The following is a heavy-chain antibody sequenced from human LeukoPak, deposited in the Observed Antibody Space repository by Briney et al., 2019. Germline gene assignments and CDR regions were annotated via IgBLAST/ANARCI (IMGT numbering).Heavy chain of an antibody. CDR2: INPNSGGT. D-gene: IGHD3-22*01. J-gene: IGHJ6*02. CDR3: AREYYYDSSGYSVDYYYGMDV. CDR1: GYTFTGYY. V-gene: IGHV1-2*04. Sequence: ASVTVSCKASGYTFTGYYMHWVRQAPGQGLEWMGWINPNSGGTNYAQKFQGWVTMTRDTSISTAYMELSRLRSDDTAVYYCAREYYYDSSGYSVDYYYGMDVWGQGTTVTVSS.